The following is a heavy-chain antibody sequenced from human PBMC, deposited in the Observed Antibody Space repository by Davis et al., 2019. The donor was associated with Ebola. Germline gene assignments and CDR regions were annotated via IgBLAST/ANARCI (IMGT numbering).Heavy chain of an antibody. J-gene: IGHJ4*02. CDR2: TSYSGATI. V-gene: IGHV3-11*01. CDR3: VSLLH. CDR1: GFTFSDNY. Sequence: GGSLRLSCAASGFTFSDNYMTWIRQAPGKVLEWVAYTSYSGATIYYADSVKGRFTISRDNAKNSLHLQMNSLRVEDTAMYYCVSLLHWGQGARVTVSS.